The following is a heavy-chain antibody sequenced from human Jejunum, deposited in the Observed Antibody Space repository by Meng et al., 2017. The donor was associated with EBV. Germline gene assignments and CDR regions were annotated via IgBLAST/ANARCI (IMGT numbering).Heavy chain of an antibody. J-gene: IGHJ4*02. Sequence: QITLKESVPTLVKPIETLTLTCTVSGFSLSTSGVGVGWIRQPPGKALEWLAHIYWDENKRYSTSLRSRLSIMKDTSKSQVVLTMTNMDPVDTATYYCARRYGDYVRYFDSWGQGILVTVSS. D-gene: IGHD4-17*01. V-gene: IGHV2-5*02. CDR2: IYWDENK. CDR3: ARRYGDYVRYFDS. CDR1: GFSLSTSGVG.